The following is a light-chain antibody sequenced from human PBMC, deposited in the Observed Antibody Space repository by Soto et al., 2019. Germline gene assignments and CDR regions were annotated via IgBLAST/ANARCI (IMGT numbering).Light chain of an antibody. CDR3: QHYGNSPPYT. CDR1: QSVSSSN. Sequence: EIVLTQSPGTLSLSPGERTTLSCRTSQSVSSSNLLWYQQKRGQAPRLLIYGAYKRATGIPDRFSGSGSGTDFTLTISRLEPEDFALYYCQHYGNSPPYTFGQGTKVEIK. V-gene: IGKV3-20*01. J-gene: IGKJ2*01. CDR2: GAY.